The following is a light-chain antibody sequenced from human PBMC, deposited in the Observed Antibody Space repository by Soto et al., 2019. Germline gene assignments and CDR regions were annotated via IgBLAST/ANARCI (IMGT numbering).Light chain of an antibody. J-gene: IGLJ2*01. V-gene: IGLV2-23*02. CDR1: SSDVGSYNL. Sequence: QSALTQPASVSGSPGQSITISCTGTSSDVGSYNLVSWYQQHPGKAPKLMIYEVTKRPSGVSNRFSGSKSGNTASLTISGLQADDEADYYCCSYAGRSTVVFGGGTKLTVL. CDR2: EVT. CDR3: CSYAGRSTVV.